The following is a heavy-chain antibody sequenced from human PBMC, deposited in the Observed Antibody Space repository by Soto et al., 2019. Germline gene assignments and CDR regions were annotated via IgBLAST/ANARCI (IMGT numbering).Heavy chain of an antibody. V-gene: IGHV5-51*01. D-gene: IGHD3-9*01. Sequence: GESLKISCKGSGYSFSTYWIGWVRQMPGKGLESIGIIYPGDFETKYSPSFKGQVTISADKSISTAYLQWSSLKASDTAMYYCARHGLHGSDWDGLDVWGQGTTVTVSP. J-gene: IGHJ6*01. CDR1: GYSFSTYW. CDR2: IYPGDFET. CDR3: ARHGLHGSDWDGLDV.